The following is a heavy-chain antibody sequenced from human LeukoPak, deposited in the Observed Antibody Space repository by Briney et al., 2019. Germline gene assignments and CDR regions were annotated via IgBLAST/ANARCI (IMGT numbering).Heavy chain of an antibody. J-gene: IGHJ4*02. CDR1: GFTFSSYA. D-gene: IGHD3-10*01. CDR2: ISGSGGST. CDR3: ARDTTYYYGSGSLSY. Sequence: PGGSLRLSCAASGFTFSSYAMSWVRQAPGKGLEWVSAISGSGGSTYYADSVKGRFTISRDNAKNSLYLQMNSLRAEDTAVYYCARDTTYYYGSGSLSYWGQGTLVTVSS. V-gene: IGHV3-23*01.